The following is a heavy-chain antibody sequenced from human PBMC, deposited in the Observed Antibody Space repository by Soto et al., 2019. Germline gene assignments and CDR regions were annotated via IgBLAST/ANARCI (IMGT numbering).Heavy chain of an antibody. Sequence: GGSLRLSCAASGFTFSSYWMSWVRQAPGRGLEWVANIKQDGSEKYYVDSVKGRFTISRDNAKNSLHLQMNSLRAEDTAVYYCARVSYGDYYFQHWGQGTLVTV. V-gene: IGHV3-7*03. CDR3: ARVSYGDYYFQH. CDR2: IKQDGSEK. CDR1: GFTFSSYW. D-gene: IGHD4-17*01. J-gene: IGHJ1*01.